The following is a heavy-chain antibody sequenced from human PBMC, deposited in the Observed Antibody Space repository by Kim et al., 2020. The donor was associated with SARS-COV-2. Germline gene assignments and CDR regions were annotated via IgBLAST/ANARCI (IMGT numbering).Heavy chain of an antibody. CDR1: GLRFDDSA. V-gene: IGHV3-30*04. CDR2: VSYDGRNT. Sequence: GGSLRLSCAASGLRFDDSAMNWVRQPPGKGLEWVAVVSYDGRNTYYADSVRGRFTISRDNSKSTLYLQMNSLRLEDTAVYYCARGNYYESLSLSDYYNGMDVWGQGTTFTVSS. D-gene: IGHD3-22*01. CDR3: ARGNYYESLSLSDYYNGMDV. J-gene: IGHJ6*02.